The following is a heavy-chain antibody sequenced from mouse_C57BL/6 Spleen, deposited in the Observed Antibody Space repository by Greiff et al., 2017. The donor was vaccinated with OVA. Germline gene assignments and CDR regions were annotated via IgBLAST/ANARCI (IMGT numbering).Heavy chain of an antibody. CDR3: TTGRLAY. CDR2: IDPENGDT. CDR1: GFNIKDDY. Sequence: VQLQHSGAELVRPGASVKLSCTASGFNIKDDYMHWVKQRPEQGLEWIGWIDPENGDTEYASKFQGKATITADTSSNTAYLQLSSLTSEDTAVYYCTTGRLAYWGQGTLVTVSA. V-gene: IGHV14-4*01. J-gene: IGHJ3*01.